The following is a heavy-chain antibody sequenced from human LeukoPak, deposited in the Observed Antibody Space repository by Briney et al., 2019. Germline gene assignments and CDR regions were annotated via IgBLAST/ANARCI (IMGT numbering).Heavy chain of an antibody. J-gene: IGHJ6*03. V-gene: IGHV4-38-2*02. Sequence: PSETLSLTCTVSGYSISSGCYWGWIRQPPGKGLEWIGSIYHSGSTYYNPSLKSRVTISVDTSKNQFSLKLSSVTAADTAVYYCARGGSSLLRIANMDVWGKGTTVTVSS. D-gene: IGHD6-6*01. CDR1: GYSISSGCY. CDR2: IYHSGST. CDR3: ARGGSSLLRIANMDV.